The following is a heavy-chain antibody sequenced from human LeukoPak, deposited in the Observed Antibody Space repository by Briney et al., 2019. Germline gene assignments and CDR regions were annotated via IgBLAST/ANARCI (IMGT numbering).Heavy chain of an antibody. D-gene: IGHD2-21*02. CDR3: ARAILNCGGDCYLLRD. CDR1: GYTFTSYD. Sequence: GASVKVSCKASGYTFTSYDINWVRQATGQGLEWMGWMNPNSGNTGYAQKFQGRVTITRNTSISTAYMELSSLRSEDTAVYYCARAILNCGGDCYLLRDWGQGTLVTVSS. V-gene: IGHV1-8*01. J-gene: IGHJ4*02. CDR2: MNPNSGNT.